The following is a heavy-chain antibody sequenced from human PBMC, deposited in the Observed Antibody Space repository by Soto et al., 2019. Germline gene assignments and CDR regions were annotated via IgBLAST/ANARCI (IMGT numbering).Heavy chain of an antibody. Sequence: EVPLVESGGGLVQPGRSLRLSCAASGFTFDDYAMHWFRQAPGEGLEWVSGVTWNGGSIGYAGSVKGRFTISRDNAKNSLYLQMNSLRPEDTALYYCGRIDYWGQGTLVTVPS. V-gene: IGHV3-9*01. CDR2: VTWNGGSI. CDR3: GRIDY. CDR1: GFTFDDYA. J-gene: IGHJ4*02.